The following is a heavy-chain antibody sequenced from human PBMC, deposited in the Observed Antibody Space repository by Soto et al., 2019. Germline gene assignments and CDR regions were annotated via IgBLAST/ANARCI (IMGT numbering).Heavy chain of an antibody. CDR2: IYSDDDK. V-gene: IGHV2-5*02. Sequence: QITLNESGPTPVNPRQTLTLTCTFSGFSLTTSGVGVGWIRQSPGKAPEWLALIYSDDDKRYSPSLKSRLTITKDTSKNQVVLTMADLDPADTATYYCAHRVLRTVFGLVTTTAIYFDFWGQGTPVAVSS. D-gene: IGHD3-3*01. CDR1: GFSLTTSGVG. CDR3: AHRVLRTVFGLVTTTAIYFDF. J-gene: IGHJ4*02.